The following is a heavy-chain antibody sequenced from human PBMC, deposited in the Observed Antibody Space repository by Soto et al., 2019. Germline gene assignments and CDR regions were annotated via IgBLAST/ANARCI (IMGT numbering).Heavy chain of an antibody. CDR2: INPSGGST. CDR1: GYTFTSYY. J-gene: IGHJ6*02. CDR3: ASTRRFPPYYYYYGMDV. Sequence: ASVKVSCKASGYTFTSYYMHWVRQAPGQGLEWMGIINPSGGSTSYAQKFQGRVTMTRDTSTSTVYMELSSLRSEDTAVYYCASTRRFPPYYYYYGMDVWGQGTTVTVSS. V-gene: IGHV1-46*01.